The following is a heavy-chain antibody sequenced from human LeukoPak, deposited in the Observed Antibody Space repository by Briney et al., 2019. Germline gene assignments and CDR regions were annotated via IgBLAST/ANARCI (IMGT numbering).Heavy chain of an antibody. V-gene: IGHV3-23*01. CDR2: ISAGGGST. J-gene: IGHJ1*01. CDR1: GFTFSSYA. D-gene: IGHD3-22*01. CDR3: AKQGSAYYYVNL. Sequence: TGGSLRLSCAASGFTFSSYAMSWVRQAPGKGLEWVSAISAGGGSTYYADSVKGRFTISRDNSKNTLYLQMNSLRAEDTAVYYCAKQGSAYYYVNLWGQGTLVTVSS.